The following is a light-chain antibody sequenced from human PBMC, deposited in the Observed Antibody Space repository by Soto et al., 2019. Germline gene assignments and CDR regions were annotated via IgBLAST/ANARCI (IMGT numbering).Light chain of an antibody. V-gene: IGKV3-20*01. CDR2: GAS. Sequence: EIVLTQSPGTLPLSPGERATLSCRASQTIRSNFLTWYQQKPGQAPRLLIYGASTRAAGIPDRFSGSGSGTDFTLTISRLEPEDFAVFYCQHYDSSSCHTLGQGTKLQIK. CDR3: QHYDSSSCHT. J-gene: IGKJ2*01. CDR1: QTIRSNF.